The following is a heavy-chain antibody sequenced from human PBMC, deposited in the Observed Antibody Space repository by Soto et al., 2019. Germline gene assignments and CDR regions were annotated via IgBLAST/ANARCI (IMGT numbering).Heavy chain of an antibody. CDR2: ISSTTNYI. CDR3: ARGEQYSGRIFDY. J-gene: IGHJ4*01. CDR1: GFTFTRYS. Sequence: PGGSLRLSCAASGFTFTRYSMNWVRQAPGKGLEWVSSISSTTNYIYYGDSMKGRFTINPDTSKNQYSLQLNSVTPEDTAVYFCARGEQYSGRIFDYWGQGTLVTVSS. D-gene: IGHD1-26*01. V-gene: IGHV3-21*01.